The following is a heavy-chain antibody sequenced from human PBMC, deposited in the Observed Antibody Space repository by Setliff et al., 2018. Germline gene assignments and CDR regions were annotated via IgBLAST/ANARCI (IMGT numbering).Heavy chain of an antibody. CDR1: GFSFVSYN. CDR2: IYPGDSDT. CDR3: ARVGPLTDDAFDI. V-gene: IGHV5-51*01. J-gene: IGHJ3*02. D-gene: IGHD1-26*01. Sequence: PGESLKISCKGSGFSFVSYNIGWVRQMPGKGLEWMGIIYPGDSDTTYSPSFQGQVTISADKSINTAYLQWSSLKASDTAIYYCARVGPLTDDAFDIWGQGTMVTVSS.